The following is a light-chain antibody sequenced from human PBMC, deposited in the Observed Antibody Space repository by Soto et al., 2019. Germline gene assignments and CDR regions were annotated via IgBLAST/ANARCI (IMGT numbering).Light chain of an antibody. CDR2: EVS. CDR1: SSDVGAYNY. Sequence: QSVLTQPASVSGSPGQTITISCTGTSSDVGAYNYVSWYQQHPGKAPKLMIYEVSNRPSGVSDRFSGSKSGNTASLTISGLQAADEAGYYCSSKRTTASLVFGTGTKVTVL. V-gene: IGLV2-14*01. J-gene: IGLJ1*01. CDR3: SSKRTTASLV.